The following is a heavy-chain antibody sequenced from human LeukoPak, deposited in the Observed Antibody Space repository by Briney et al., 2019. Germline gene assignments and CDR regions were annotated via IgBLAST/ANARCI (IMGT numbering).Heavy chain of an antibody. CDR3: ARAEDIVLMVYAIEGY. Sequence: ASVKVSCKASGYTFTSYGISWVRQAPGQGLEWMGWISAYNGNTNYAQKLQGRVTMTTDTSTSTAYMELRSLRSDDTAVYYCARAEDIVLMVYAIEGYWGQGTLVTVSS. CDR1: GYTFTSYG. V-gene: IGHV1-18*01. D-gene: IGHD2-8*01. J-gene: IGHJ4*02. CDR2: ISAYNGNT.